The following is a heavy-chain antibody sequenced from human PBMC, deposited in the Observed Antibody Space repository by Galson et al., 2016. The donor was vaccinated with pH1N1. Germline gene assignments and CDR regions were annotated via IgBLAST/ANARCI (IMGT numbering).Heavy chain of an antibody. J-gene: IGHJ3*02. CDR2: ITPTDGST. CDR1: GYSFTRYY. D-gene: IGHD2-21*02. CDR3: ARDPSYCGGDCYLGGAFDI. Sequence: SVKVSCKASGYSFTRYYVHWVRQAPGQGLEWMGIITPTDGSTRYAQKLQGRVAMTRDTSTSTVYMELSSLRSEDRAVYYCARDPSYCGGDCYLGGAFDIWGQGTRVTVAS. V-gene: IGHV1-46*04.